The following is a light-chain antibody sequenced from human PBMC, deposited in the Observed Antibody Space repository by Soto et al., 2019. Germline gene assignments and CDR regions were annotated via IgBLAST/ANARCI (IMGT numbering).Light chain of an antibody. V-gene: IGLV2-8*01. CDR2: EVT. CDR3: SSYAGNNIVL. J-gene: IGLJ3*02. CDR1: SSDIGFYKS. Sequence: QSALTQPPSASGSPGQSVTMSCAGTSSDIGFYKSVSWYQQHPGRPPNLIIYEVTKRPSGVPDRFSGSKSGNTASLTVSGLQAEDEADYYCSSYAGNNIVLFGGGTKVTVL.